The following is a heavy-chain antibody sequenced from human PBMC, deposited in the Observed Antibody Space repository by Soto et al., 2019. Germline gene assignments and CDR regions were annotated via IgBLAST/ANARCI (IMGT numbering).Heavy chain of an antibody. CDR2: ISSSGSTI. D-gene: IGHD2-2*02. Sequence: EVQLVESGGGLVQPGGSLRLSCAASGFTFSSYEMNWVRQAPGKGLEWVSYISSSGSTIYYADSVKGRFTISRDNAKNSLYLQMNSLRAKDTAVYYCALYCSSTSCYREYYYYGMDVWGQGTTVTVSS. J-gene: IGHJ6*02. CDR3: ALYCSSTSCYREYYYYGMDV. CDR1: GFTFSSYE. V-gene: IGHV3-48*03.